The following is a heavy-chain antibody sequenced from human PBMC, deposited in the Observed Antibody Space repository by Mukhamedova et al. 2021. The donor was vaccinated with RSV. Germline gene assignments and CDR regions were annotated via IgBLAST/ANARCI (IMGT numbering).Heavy chain of an antibody. CDR3: AREGRAAAVYPFDY. D-gene: IGHD6-13*01. Sequence: QWYQRRVTITADKSTSTAYMELSSLRSEDTAVYYCAREGRAAAVYPFDYWGQGTLVTVSS. V-gene: IGHV1-69*04. J-gene: IGHJ4*02.